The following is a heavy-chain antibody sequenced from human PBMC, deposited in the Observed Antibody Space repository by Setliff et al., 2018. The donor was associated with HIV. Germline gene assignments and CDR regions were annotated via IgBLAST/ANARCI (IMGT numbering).Heavy chain of an antibody. J-gene: IGHJ3*02. Sequence: SETLSLTCTVSGGSINSTSYYWGWIRQPPGNGLEWIGSIYHTGSTYYKPSLKSRVTVSADTSKNQFSLKLTSVTAADTAVYYCARDGGGFASGTFDIWGQGTKVTVSS. D-gene: IGHD2-15*01. CDR3: ARDGGGFASGTFDI. CDR1: GGSINSTSYY. CDR2: IYHTGST. V-gene: IGHV4-39*07.